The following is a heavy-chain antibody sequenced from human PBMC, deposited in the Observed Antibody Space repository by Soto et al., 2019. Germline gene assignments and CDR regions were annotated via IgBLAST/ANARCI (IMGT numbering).Heavy chain of an antibody. D-gene: IGHD3-3*02. J-gene: IGHJ4*02. CDR1: GGPISSRCYY. CDR2: IYYSGST. Sequence: ASDTLSLSCTVSGGPISSRCYYLSWIRQPPGKGLEWIGYIYYSGSTYYNPSLKSRVTISVDTSKNQFSLKLSSVTAADTAVYYCARAHFWSGYYSTELDYWGQGPLVTVSS. V-gene: IGHV4-30-4*02. CDR3: ARAHFWSGYYSTELDY.